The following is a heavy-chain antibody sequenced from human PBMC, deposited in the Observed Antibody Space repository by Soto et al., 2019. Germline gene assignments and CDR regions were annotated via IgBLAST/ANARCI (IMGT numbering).Heavy chain of an antibody. CDR3: ARTVVVAASELFDY. Sequence: GGSMRLSCAASGFTFSSYSMNWVRQAPGKGLEWVSSISSSSSYIYYADSVKGRFTISRDNAKNSLYPQMNSLRAEDTAVYYCARTVVVAASELFDYWGQGTLVTVSS. D-gene: IGHD2-15*01. V-gene: IGHV3-21*01. CDR1: GFTFSSYS. J-gene: IGHJ4*02. CDR2: ISSSSSYI.